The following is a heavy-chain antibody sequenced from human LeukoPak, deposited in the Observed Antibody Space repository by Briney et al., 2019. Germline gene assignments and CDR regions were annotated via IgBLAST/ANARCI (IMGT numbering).Heavy chain of an antibody. CDR2: IYSGGST. CDR1: GFIVSSNY. V-gene: IGHV3-53*01. J-gene: IGHJ4*02. CDR3: AYSSPFDY. D-gene: IGHD6-19*01. Sequence: SRGSLRLSCAASGFIVSSNYMGWVRQAPGKGLGWVSVIYSGGSTYYADSVKGRFTISRDNSKNTLYLQMNSLRAEDTAVYYCAYSSPFDYWGQGTLVTVSS.